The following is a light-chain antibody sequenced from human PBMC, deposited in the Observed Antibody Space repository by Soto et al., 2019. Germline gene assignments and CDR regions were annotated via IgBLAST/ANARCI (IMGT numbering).Light chain of an antibody. CDR2: GAS. CDR3: QQYNNWSRWET. J-gene: IGKJ1*01. CDR1: QSVSSN. V-gene: IGKV3-15*01. Sequence: EIVMTQSPATLSVSPGERATLSCRASQSVSSNLAWYQQKPGQAPRLLIYGASTRATGIPARFSGSGSGTEFTLTISSLQSEDFAVYYCQQYNNWSRWETFGQGTKVEIK.